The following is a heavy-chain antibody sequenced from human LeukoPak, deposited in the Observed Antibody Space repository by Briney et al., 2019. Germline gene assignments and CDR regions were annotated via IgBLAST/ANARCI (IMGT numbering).Heavy chain of an antibody. Sequence: GGSLRLSCAASGFTLSSYEMNWVRQAPGKGLEWVSYISSSGSTIYYADSVKGRFTISRDNAKNSLYLQMNSLRAEDTAVYYCARDLPGGDGYYFDYWGQGTLVTVSS. V-gene: IGHV3-48*03. J-gene: IGHJ4*02. CDR2: ISSSGSTI. CDR1: GFTLSSYE. D-gene: IGHD3-16*01. CDR3: ARDLPGGDGYYFDY.